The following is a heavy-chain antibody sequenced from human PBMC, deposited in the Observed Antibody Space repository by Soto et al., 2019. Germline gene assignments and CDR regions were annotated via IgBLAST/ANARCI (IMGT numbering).Heavy chain of an antibody. CDR3: AGISSPQWYYMDV. CDR2: TYYRSRWYN. Sequence: SQTLSLTCAISGDSVSSNSAAWNWIRQSPSRGLEWLGRTYYRSRWYNDYAVSVKSRITVNPDTSKNQFSLHLNSVTPEDTAVYYCAGISSPQWYYMDVSDKGTTVTVSS. CDR1: GDSVSSNSAA. J-gene: IGHJ6*03. D-gene: IGHD6-19*01. V-gene: IGHV6-1*01.